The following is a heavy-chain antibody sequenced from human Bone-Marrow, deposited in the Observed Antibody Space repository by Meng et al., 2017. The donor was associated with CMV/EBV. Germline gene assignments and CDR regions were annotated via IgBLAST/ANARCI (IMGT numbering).Heavy chain of an antibody. CDR3: ARWAEYCCSTSCYRWAYYCYYGMDV. D-gene: IGHD2-2*01. Sequence: GESLKISCAASGFTFSSYRMSWVRQAPGKGLEWVANIKQDGSEKYYVDSVKGRFTISRDNAKNSLYLQMNSLRAEDTAVYYCARWAEYCCSTSCYRWAYYCYYGMDVWGQGTTVTVSS. CDR1: GFTFSSYR. V-gene: IGHV3-7*01. J-gene: IGHJ6*02. CDR2: IKQDGSEK.